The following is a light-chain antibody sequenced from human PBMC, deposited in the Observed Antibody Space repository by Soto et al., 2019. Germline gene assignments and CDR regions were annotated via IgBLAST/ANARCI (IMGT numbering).Light chain of an antibody. V-gene: IGKV3-15*01. Sequence: EIVKTHSAATLSVSPGERATLSCRASQSVSSNLAWYQQKPGQAPRLLIYGASTRATGIPARFSGSGSGTEFTLTISSLQSEDFAVYYCQQYNNWPPITFSQGTRLEIK. CDR3: QQYNNWPPIT. J-gene: IGKJ5*01. CDR2: GAS. CDR1: QSVSSN.